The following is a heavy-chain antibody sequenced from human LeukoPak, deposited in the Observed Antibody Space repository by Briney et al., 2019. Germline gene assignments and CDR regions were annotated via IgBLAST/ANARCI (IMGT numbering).Heavy chain of an antibody. V-gene: IGHV1-18*01. Sequence: ASVKVSCKASGYIFTSYNIGWVRQAPGQGLEWMGWVSSYSGHTNLAQNLQDRVTMTTDTSTSTAYMEMRSLKSDDTAMFYCVRVPKAPAAVDHWGQGTLVTVSS. CDR1: GYIFTSYN. CDR2: VSSYSGHT. D-gene: IGHD6-19*01. J-gene: IGHJ4*02. CDR3: VRVPKAPAAVDH.